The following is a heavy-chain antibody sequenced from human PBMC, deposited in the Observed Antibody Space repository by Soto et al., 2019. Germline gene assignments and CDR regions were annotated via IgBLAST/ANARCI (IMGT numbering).Heavy chain of an antibody. CDR2: INAGNGNT. D-gene: IGHD4-17*01. V-gene: IGHV1-3*01. CDR1: GYTFTDYF. CDR3: ARTLYGDNVDY. Sequence: GASVKVSCKASGYTFTDYFMNWMRQAPGQRLEWMGWINAGNGNTKYSQKLQGRVTITRDTSASTAYMQLSSLRSEDTAVYYCARTLYGDNVDYWGQGTLVTVSS. J-gene: IGHJ4*02.